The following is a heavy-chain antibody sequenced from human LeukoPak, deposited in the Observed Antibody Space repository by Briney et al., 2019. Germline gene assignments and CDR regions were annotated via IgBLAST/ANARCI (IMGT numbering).Heavy chain of an antibody. CDR3: AYGATVFDY. Sequence: PGGSLRLSCAASGFTFSRYWMSWVRQAPGKGLEWVANIKQDGSQKYYVDSVKGRFTISRDNAKNSLYLQMNSLRAEDTAVYYCAYGATVFDYWGQGTLVTVSS. D-gene: IGHD1-26*01. V-gene: IGHV3-7*05. CDR2: IKQDGSQK. CDR1: GFTFSRYW. J-gene: IGHJ4*02.